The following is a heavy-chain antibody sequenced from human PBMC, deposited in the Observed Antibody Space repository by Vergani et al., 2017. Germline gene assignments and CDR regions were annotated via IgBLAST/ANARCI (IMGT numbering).Heavy chain of an antibody. Sequence: VESGGGLVQPGGSLRLSCTVSGFTFSSNDFHWVRQTAGKGLEWVSSIGVDGDRSYSDSVKGRFTISRDNGQGYLYLDMDNLRVEDTAVYFCAKEFCGTGNCYCWNHLEVWGEGTSVTVSS. CDR1: GFTFSSND. J-gene: IGHJ6*04. D-gene: IGHD1-1*01. CDR3: AKEFCGTGNCYCWNHLEV. V-gene: IGHV3-13*01. CDR2: IGVDGDR.